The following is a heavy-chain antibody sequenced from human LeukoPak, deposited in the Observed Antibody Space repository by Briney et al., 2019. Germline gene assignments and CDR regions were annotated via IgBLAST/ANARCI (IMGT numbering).Heavy chain of an antibody. CDR2: IYYSGST. CDR3: ARDLPNRYCSSTSCYAGFGAFDI. V-gene: IGHV4-59*01. Sequence: SETLSLTCTVSGGSISSYYWSWIRQPPGKGLEWIGYIYYSGSTNYNPSLKSRVTISVDTSKNQFSLKLSSVTAADTAVYYCARDLPNRYCSSTSCYAGFGAFDIWGQGTMVTVSS. J-gene: IGHJ3*02. CDR1: GGSISSYY. D-gene: IGHD2-2*01.